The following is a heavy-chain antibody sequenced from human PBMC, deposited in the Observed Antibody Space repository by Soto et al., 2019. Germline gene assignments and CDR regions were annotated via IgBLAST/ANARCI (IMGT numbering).Heavy chain of an antibody. CDR1: GFTFSTYW. D-gene: IGHD6-25*01. CDR3: ARAITTAGGY. J-gene: IGHJ4*02. Sequence: EVQLVESGGGLLQPGGSLRLSCVASGFTFSTYWMTWVRQAPGKGLEWVASINQDGSELYYVDSVKGRFTTSRYNAKNSLYLQMNSLRAEDTAVYYWARAITTAGGYWGQGTLVTVSS. V-gene: IGHV3-7*05. CDR2: INQDGSEL.